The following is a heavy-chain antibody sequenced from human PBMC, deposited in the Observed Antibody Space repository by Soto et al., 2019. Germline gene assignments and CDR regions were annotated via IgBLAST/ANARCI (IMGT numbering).Heavy chain of an antibody. Sequence: PGGSLRLSCAASGFTFSSYAMHWVRQAPGKGLEWVAVISYDGSNKYYADSVKGRFTISRDNSKNTLYLQMNSLRAEDTAVYYCARDPRDNWNDGYWGQGTLVTVSS. CDR1: GFTFSSYA. V-gene: IGHV3-30-3*01. CDR3: ARDPRDNWNDGY. D-gene: IGHD1-20*01. CDR2: ISYDGSNK. J-gene: IGHJ4*02.